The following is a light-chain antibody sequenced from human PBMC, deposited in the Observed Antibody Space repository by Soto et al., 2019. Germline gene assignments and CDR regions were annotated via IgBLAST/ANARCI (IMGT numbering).Light chain of an antibody. CDR2: ENN. CDR1: SSNIGSDF. V-gene: IGLV1-51*02. J-gene: IGLJ3*02. CDR3: AAWDTSLSGGV. Sequence: QSVLTQPPSVSAAPGQKVTISCSGSSSNIGSDFVSWYQQLPGTAPQLLIYENNKRPSAIPDRFSGSKSATSATLGITGLLTGDEADYYCAAWDTSLSGGVFGGGTKLTVL.